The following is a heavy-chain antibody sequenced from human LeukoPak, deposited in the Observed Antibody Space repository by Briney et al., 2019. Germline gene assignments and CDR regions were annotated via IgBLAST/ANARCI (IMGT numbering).Heavy chain of an antibody. D-gene: IGHD4-17*01. CDR1: GGSISSSDW. CDR2: IHHSGST. Sequence: PSGTLSLTCAVSGGSISSSDWWNWVRQPPGKGLEWIGKIHHSGSTNYNPSFKSRVTISVDKSKNQFSLKLSSVTAADTAVYYCARRPMTTVTTTGYWGQGTLVTVSS. J-gene: IGHJ4*02. CDR3: ARRPMTTVTTTGY. V-gene: IGHV4-4*02.